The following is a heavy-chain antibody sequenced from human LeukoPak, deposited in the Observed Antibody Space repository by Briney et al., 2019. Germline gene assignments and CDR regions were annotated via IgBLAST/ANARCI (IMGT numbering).Heavy chain of an antibody. Sequence: PSETLSLTCTVSGGSISSYYWGWIRQPPGKGLEWIGSIYYSGSTYYNPSLKSRVTISVDTSKNQFSLKLSSVTAADTAVYYCAREVDTAMVVYFDYWGQGTLVTVSS. CDR3: AREVDTAMVVYFDY. CDR2: IYYSGST. CDR1: GGSISSYY. D-gene: IGHD5-18*01. J-gene: IGHJ4*02. V-gene: IGHV4-39*07.